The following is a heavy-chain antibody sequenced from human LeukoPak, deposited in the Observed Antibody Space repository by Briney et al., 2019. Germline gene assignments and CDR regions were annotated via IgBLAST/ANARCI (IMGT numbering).Heavy chain of an antibody. CDR3: ARGLDSRSVVVVIEEQAGFDY. V-gene: IGHV4-34*01. D-gene: IGHD3-22*01. Sequence: SETLSLTCAVYGGSFSGYYWSWLRQPPGKGPEWIGEINHSGSTNYNPSLKSRVTISVDTSKNQFSLKLSSVTAADTAVYYCARGLDSRSVVVVIEEQAGFDYWGQGTLVTVSS. J-gene: IGHJ4*02. CDR1: GGSFSGYY. CDR2: INHSGST.